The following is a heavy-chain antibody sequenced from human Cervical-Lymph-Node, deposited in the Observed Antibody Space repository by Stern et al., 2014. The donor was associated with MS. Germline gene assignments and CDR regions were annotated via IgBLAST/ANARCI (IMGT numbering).Heavy chain of an antibody. CDR2: IYPGNPDT. CDR1: KYNFNTHW. CDR3: ARHGGPNWNHEAHNWFDP. D-gene: IGHD1-14*01. V-gene: IGHV5-51*03. J-gene: IGHJ5*02. Sequence: VQLVESGAEVKKPGESLKISCKGSKYNFNTHWIAWVRQMPGKGLEWLGNIYPGNPDTRFNPSLQGQVSISAHKSLPTAYLHFSSLKASDSAMYFCARHGGPNWNHEAHNWFDPWGQGTLVTVSS.